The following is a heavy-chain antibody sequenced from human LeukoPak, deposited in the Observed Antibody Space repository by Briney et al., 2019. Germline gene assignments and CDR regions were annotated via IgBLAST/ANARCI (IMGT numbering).Heavy chain of an antibody. V-gene: IGHV1-3*01. CDR1: GYTFTSYA. CDR3: ARARVPYDSSGYYP. CDR2: INAGNGNT. D-gene: IGHD3-22*01. J-gene: IGHJ5*02. Sequence: GASVKVSCKASGYTFTSYAMHWVRQAPGQRLEWMGWINAGNGNTKYSQKFQGRVTITRDTSASTAYMELSSLRSEDTAVYYCARARVPYDSSGYYPWGQGTLVTVSS.